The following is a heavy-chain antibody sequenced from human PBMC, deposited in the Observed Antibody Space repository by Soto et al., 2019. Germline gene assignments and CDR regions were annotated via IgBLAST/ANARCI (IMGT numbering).Heavy chain of an antibody. V-gene: IGHV3-53*01. CDR1: GFTVSSNY. J-gene: IGHJ6*02. D-gene: IGHD5-18*01. CDR2: IYSGGST. CDR3: ANPGGIQLWPPPMDV. Sequence: PGGSLRLSCGAAGFTVSSNYRILVRPAPGKGLEWVSVIYSGGSTYYADSVKGRFTISRDNSKNTLYLQMNSLRAEDTAVYYCANPGGIQLWPPPMDVWGQGTTVTVSS.